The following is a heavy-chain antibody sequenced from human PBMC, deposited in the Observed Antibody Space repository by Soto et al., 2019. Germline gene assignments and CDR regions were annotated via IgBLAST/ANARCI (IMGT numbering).Heavy chain of an antibody. D-gene: IGHD3-3*01. CDR2: IYTSGNT. Sequence: PSETLSLTXTVSGGSISSYHWSWIRQPAGKGLEWIGRIYTSGNTNYNPSLKSRVTLSVDTSKNQFSLKLSSVTAADTAVYYCARGTSARGYYGYWGQGTLVTVSS. V-gene: IGHV4-4*07. CDR3: ARGTSARGYYGY. CDR1: GGSISSYH. J-gene: IGHJ4*02.